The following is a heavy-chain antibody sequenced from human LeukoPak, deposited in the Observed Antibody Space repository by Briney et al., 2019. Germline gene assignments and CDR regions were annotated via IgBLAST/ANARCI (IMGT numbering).Heavy chain of an antibody. CDR1: GYTFTGYY. CDR2: ISAYNGNT. J-gene: IGHJ5*02. D-gene: IGHD3-10*01. Sequence: GASVKVSCKASGYTFTGYYMHWVRQAPGQGLEWMGWISAYNGNTNYAQKLQGRVTMTTDTSTSTAYMELRSLRSDDTAVYYCARTGERITMVRGVIIAWFDPWGQGTLVTVSS. CDR3: ARTGERITMVRGVIIAWFDP. V-gene: IGHV1-18*04.